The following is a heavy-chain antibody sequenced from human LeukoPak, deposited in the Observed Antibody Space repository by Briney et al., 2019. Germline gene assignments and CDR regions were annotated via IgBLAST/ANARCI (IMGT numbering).Heavy chain of an antibody. V-gene: IGHV1-46*01. CDR1: GDTFTSYY. D-gene: IGHD3-10*01. CDR3: ARGRYFFGSGSYYPEGMDV. J-gene: IGHJ6*02. Sequence: ASVKVSCKASGDTFTSYYIHWVRQAPGQGLEWMGIINPSGNITTYIQKFQGRVIMTSDASSSTVYMELSSLTSEDTAVYYCARGRYFFGSGSYYPEGMDVWGQGTTVTVS. CDR2: INPSGNIT.